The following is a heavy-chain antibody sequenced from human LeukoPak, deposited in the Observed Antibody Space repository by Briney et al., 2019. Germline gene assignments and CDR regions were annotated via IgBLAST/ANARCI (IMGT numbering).Heavy chain of an antibody. D-gene: IGHD4-17*01. Sequence: GGSLRLSCAASGFTFSSYEMNWVRQAPGKGLEWVSYISSSGSTIYYADSVEGRFTISRDNAKNSLYLQMNSLRAEDTAVYYCARDPYYGDYVVWGQGTLVTVSS. J-gene: IGHJ4*02. V-gene: IGHV3-48*03. CDR1: GFTFSSYE. CDR3: ARDPYYGDYVV. CDR2: ISSSGSTI.